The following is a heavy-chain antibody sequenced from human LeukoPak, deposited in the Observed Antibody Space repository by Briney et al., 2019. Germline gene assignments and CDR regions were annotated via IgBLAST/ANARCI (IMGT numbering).Heavy chain of an antibody. J-gene: IGHJ4*02. D-gene: IGHD6-6*01. CDR1: GGSISSSSYY. CDR3: ARRAARPERYSDY. V-gene: IGHV4-39*01. Sequence: PSETLSLTCTVSGGSISSSSYYWGWIRQPPGKGLEWIGSIYYSGSTYYNPSLKSRVTISVDTSKNQFSLKLSSVTAADTAVYYCARRAARPERYSDYWGQGTLVTVSS. CDR2: IYYSGST.